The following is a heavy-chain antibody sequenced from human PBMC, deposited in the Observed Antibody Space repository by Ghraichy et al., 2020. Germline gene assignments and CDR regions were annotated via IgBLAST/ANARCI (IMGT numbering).Heavy chain of an antibody. CDR2: IWYDGSNK. J-gene: IGHJ5*02. Sequence: GGSLRLSCAASGFTFSSYGMHWVRQAPGKGLEWVAVIWYDGSNKYYADSVKGRFTISRDNSKNTLYLQMNSLRAEDTAVYYCARGPGSGRYQPHHHWGQGTLVTVSS. CDR1: GFTFSSYG. D-gene: IGHD3-10*01. CDR3: ARGPGSGRYQPHHH. V-gene: IGHV3-33*01.